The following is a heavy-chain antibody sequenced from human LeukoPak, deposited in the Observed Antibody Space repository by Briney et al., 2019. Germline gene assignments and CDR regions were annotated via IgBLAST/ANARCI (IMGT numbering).Heavy chain of an antibody. CDR1: GGSISSGTYF. CDR2: IYYSGST. J-gene: IGHJ4*02. Sequence: SETLSLTCIVSGGSISSGTYFWGWIRQPPGKGLEWIGSIYYSGSTYYNPSLKSRVTISVDTSKNQFSLKLSSVTAADTAVYYCARDWATVTELDYWGQGTLVTVSS. D-gene: IGHD4-17*01. CDR3: ARDWATVTELDY. V-gene: IGHV4-39*02.